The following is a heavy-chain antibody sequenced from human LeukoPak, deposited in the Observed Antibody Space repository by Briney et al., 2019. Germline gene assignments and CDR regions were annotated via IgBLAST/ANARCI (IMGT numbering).Heavy chain of an antibody. CDR2: INHSGST. CDR1: GGSFSGYY. CDR3: ARGGGPGIAAAVDFDY. V-gene: IGHV4-34*01. D-gene: IGHD6-13*01. J-gene: IGHJ4*02. Sequence: SETLSLTCAVYGGSFSGYYWSLIRQPPGKGLEWIGEINHSGSTNYNPFLKSRVTISVGTSKNQFSLKLSSVTAADTAAYYCARGGGPGIAAAVDFDYWGQGTLVTVSS.